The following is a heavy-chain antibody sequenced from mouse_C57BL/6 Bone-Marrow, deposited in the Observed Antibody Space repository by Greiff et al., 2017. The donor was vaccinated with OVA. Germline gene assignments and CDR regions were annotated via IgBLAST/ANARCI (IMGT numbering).Heavy chain of an antibody. CDR1: GFTFSDYG. Sequence: EVKLVESGGGLVKPGGSLKLSCAASGFTFSDYGMHWVRQAPEKGLEWVAYISSGSSTIYYAATVKGRFTLSRDNAKNTLFLQMTSLRSEDTAMYYCARSDYDYFDYWGQGTTLTVSS. D-gene: IGHD2-4*01. J-gene: IGHJ2*01. V-gene: IGHV5-17*01. CDR3: ARSDYDYFDY. CDR2: ISSGSSTI.